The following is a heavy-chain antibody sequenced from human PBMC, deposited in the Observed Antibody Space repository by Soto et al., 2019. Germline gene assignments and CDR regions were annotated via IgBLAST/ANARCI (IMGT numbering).Heavy chain of an antibody. CDR1: GFTFSSDG. Sequence: QVQLVESGGGVVQPGRSLRLSCAASGFTFSSDGMHWVRQAPGKGLEWVAVISYDGSNKYYADSVKGRFTISRDNSKNTLYLQMNSLRAEDTAVYYCANWGLGFDYWGQGTLVTVSS. J-gene: IGHJ4*02. V-gene: IGHV3-30*18. CDR2: ISYDGSNK. D-gene: IGHD3-16*01. CDR3: ANWGLGFDY.